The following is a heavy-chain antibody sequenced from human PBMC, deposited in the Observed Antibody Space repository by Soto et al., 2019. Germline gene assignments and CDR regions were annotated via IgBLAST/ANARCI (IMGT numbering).Heavy chain of an antibody. D-gene: IGHD5-12*01. CDR1: GDSVSDYY. V-gene: IGHV4-59*02. Sequence: SETLSLTCNVSGDSVSDYYWSWIRQTPGKGLEWLGYIFYIGGTKYNPSLQSRVSLSVDTSKNQFSLRLTSVTAADTAMYYCARWLQLQKRNAFDVWGQGTMVTVS. CDR2: IFYIGGT. J-gene: IGHJ3*01. CDR3: ARWLQLQKRNAFDV.